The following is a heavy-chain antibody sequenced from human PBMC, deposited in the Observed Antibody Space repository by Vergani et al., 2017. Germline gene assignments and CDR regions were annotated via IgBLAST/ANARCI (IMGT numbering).Heavy chain of an antibody. CDR2: ISSSSSYI. CDR1: GFTFGDYA. V-gene: IGHV3-21*01. CDR3: ARDSPGGIVVVPAANGMDV. D-gene: IGHD2-2*01. J-gene: IGHJ6*02. Sequence: EVQLLESGGGLVQPGGSLRLSCAASGFTFGDYAMSWFRQAPGKGLEWVSSISSSSSYIYYADSVKGRFTISRDNAKNSLYLQMNSLRAEDTAVYYCARDSPGGIVVVPAANGMDVWGQGTTVTVSS.